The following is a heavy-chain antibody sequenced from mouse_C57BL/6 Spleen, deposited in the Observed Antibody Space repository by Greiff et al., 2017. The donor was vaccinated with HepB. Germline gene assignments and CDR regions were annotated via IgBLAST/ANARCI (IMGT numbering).Heavy chain of an antibody. CDR1: GYTFTDYE. CDR2: IDPDTGGT. V-gene: IGHV1-15*01. Sequence: VQVVESGAELVRPGASVTLSCKASGYTFTDYEMHWVKQTPVHGLEWIGAIDPDTGGTAYNQKFKGKAILTADKASSTAYMELRSLTSEDSAVYYWTSYYGNSPCAYWGQVTLVTVSA. D-gene: IGHD2-1*01. J-gene: IGHJ3*01. CDR3: TSYYGNSPCAY.